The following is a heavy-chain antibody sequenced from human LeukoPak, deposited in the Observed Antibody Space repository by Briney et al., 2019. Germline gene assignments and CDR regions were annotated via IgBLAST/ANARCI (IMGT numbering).Heavy chain of an antibody. V-gene: IGHV1-69*05. J-gene: IGHJ4*02. CDR3: ATMALRTSCPFDY. CDR1: GGTFSSYA. CDR2: IIPIFGTA. D-gene: IGHD2-2*01. Sequence: SVKVSCKASGGTFSSYAISWVRQAPGQGLEWMGGIIPIFGTANYAQKFQGRATITTDESTSTAYMELSSLRSEDTAVYYCATMALRTSCPFDYWGRGTLVTVSS.